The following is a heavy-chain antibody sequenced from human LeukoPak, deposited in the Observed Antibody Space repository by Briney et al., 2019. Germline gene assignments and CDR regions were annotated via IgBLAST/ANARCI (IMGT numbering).Heavy chain of an antibody. CDR1: GGSISSNSYY. CDR3: ARVDGSCSGGSCPSGNWFDP. D-gene: IGHD2-15*01. J-gene: IGHJ5*02. CDR2: IYYSGST. Sequence: SETLSLTCTVSGGSISSNSYYWGWIRQPPGKGLEWIGSIYYSGSTYYNPSLKSRVTISVDTSKNQLSLKLSSVTAADTAVYYCARVDGSCSGGSCPSGNWFDPWGQGTLVTVSS. V-gene: IGHV4-39*01.